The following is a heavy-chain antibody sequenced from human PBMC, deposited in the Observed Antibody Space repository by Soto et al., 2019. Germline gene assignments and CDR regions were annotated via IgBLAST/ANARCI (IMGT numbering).Heavy chain of an antibody. V-gene: IGHV1-46*01. CDR3: ARSMAGPNNWFDP. CDR2: INPSGGST. D-gene: IGHD2-8*01. CDR1: GYTFTSYY. J-gene: IGHJ5*02. Sequence: EASVKVSCKASGYTFTSYYMHWVRQAPGQGLEWMGIINPSGGSTSYAQKFRGRVAMTRDTSTSTVYMELSSLRSEDTAVYYCARSMAGPNNWFDPWGQGTLVTVSS.